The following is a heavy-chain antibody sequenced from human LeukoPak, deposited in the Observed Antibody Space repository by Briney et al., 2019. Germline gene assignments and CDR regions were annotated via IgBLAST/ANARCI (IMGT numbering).Heavy chain of an antibody. D-gene: IGHD1-26*01. J-gene: IGHJ4*02. Sequence: GGSLRLSCAASGFTFRNNVMSWVRQTPEKGLEWVSAITGDGGGTNHADSVKGRFTIFRDNSKNTLYLQMNSLRAEDTAVYYCAKEASSGNFVTIDCWGQGALVTISS. CDR3: AKEASSGNFVTIDC. V-gene: IGHV3-23*01. CDR1: GFTFRNNV. CDR2: ITGDGGGT.